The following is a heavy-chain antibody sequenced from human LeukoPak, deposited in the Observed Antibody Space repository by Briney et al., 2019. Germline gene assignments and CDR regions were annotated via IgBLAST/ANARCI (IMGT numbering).Heavy chain of an antibody. J-gene: IGHJ4*02. D-gene: IGHD4-23*01. V-gene: IGHV3-30*04. CDR1: GFTFNNYA. CDR3: ARGAHKRDDYGGFFDY. Sequence: PGGSLRLSCAASGFTFNNYAMHWVRQAPGKGLEWVAVISYDGSNKNYADSVKGRFTISRDNSKNTLYLQMNSLRAEDTAVYYCARGAHKRDDYGGFFDYWGQKTLVTVSS. CDR2: ISYDGSNK.